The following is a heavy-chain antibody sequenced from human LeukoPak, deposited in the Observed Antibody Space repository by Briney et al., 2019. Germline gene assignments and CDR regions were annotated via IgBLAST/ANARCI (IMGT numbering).Heavy chain of an antibody. Sequence: KSSETLSLTCSVSGGSISTYYWNWIRQTPGKGLEWIGPISYGNTEYNPSLKSRVTISVDTSKNQYSLKLTSVTAADTAVYYCARDKAHGYGLYFDPWGQGAVLIVSS. D-gene: IGHD5-18*01. CDR2: ISYGNT. CDR1: GGSISTYY. J-gene: IGHJ5*02. CDR3: ARDKAHGYGLYFDP. V-gene: IGHV4-59*01.